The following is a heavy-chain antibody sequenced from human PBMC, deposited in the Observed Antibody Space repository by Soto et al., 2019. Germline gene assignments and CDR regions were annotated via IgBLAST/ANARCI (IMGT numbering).Heavy chain of an antibody. CDR1: GVSITAYY. CDR2: VYHTGNT. CDR3: AREQYNWKL. Sequence: SETLSLTCTVSGVSITAYYWTWIRHPPGKGLEWIGYVYHTGNTYYNPSLKSRVTISLDTSKNQVSLRLKSVTAADTAVYYCAREQYNWKLWGQGTLVTVSS. V-gene: IGHV4-59*01. D-gene: IGHD1-20*01. J-gene: IGHJ4*02.